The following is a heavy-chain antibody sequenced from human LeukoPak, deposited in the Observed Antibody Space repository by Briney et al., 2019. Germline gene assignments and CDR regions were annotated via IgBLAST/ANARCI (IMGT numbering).Heavy chain of an antibody. CDR2: IYYSGST. CDR3: ARLYRSPRLHLDY. D-gene: IGHD4-4*01. V-gene: IGHV4-59*08. Sequence: SETLSLTCTVSGGSISSYYWSWIRQPPGKGLEWIGYIYYSGSTNYNPSLKSRVTISVDTSKNQFSLKLSSVTAADTAVYYCARLYRSPRLHLDYWAQETLVTVSS. J-gene: IGHJ4*02. CDR1: GGSISSYY.